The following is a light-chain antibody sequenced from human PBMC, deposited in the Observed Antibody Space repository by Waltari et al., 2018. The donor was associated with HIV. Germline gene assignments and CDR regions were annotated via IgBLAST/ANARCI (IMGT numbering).Light chain of an antibody. CDR1: SSDVGSYNL. V-gene: IGLV2-23*02. CDR2: EVS. Sequence: QSALTQPASVSGSPGQSITISCTGTSSDVGSYNLVSWYQQHPGKAPKLMIYEVSKRPSGVSNRFSGSKSGNTASLTISVLQAEDEADYYFCSYAGSSTPVFGGGTKLTVL. J-gene: IGLJ2*01. CDR3: CSYAGSSTPV.